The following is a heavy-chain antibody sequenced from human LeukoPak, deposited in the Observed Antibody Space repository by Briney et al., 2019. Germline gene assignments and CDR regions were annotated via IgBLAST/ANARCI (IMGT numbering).Heavy chain of an antibody. Sequence: ASVKVSCKASGYTFTSYAMHWVRQAPGQRLEWMGWINAGNGNTKYSQKFQGRVTITRDTSASTAYMDLSSLRSEDTAVYYCARDRITIFGVVKGMDVWGQGTAVTVSS. CDR2: INAGNGNT. J-gene: IGHJ6*02. CDR3: ARDRITIFGVVKGMDV. D-gene: IGHD3-3*01. V-gene: IGHV1-3*01. CDR1: GYTFTSYA.